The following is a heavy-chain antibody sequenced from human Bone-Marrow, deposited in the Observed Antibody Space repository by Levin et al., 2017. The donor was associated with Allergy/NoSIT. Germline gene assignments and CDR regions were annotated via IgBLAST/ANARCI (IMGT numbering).Heavy chain of an antibody. J-gene: IGHJ4*02. CDR2: MSGSGGRT. D-gene: IGHD1-7*01. Sequence: ETLSLTCAASGFTFSRYAMAWVRQAPGQGLEWVSGMSGSGGRTVYADSVKGRFTISRDNSKNIMYLQMNSLRGEDTALYYCAREDNWNYDYWGQGTLVTVSS. CDR1: GFTFSRYA. CDR3: AREDNWNYDY. V-gene: IGHV3-23*01.